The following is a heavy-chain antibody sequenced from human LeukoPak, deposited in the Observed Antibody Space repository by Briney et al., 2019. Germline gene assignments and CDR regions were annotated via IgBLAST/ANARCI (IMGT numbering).Heavy chain of an antibody. CDR1: GGSIRIYY. Sequence: PSETLSLTCTVSGGSIRIYYWSWIRQPPGKGLEWIGYLYYSGSTNYNPSLKSRVTISVDTSKNQFSLKLSSVTAADTAVYYCARGDYDSSGYSPHNWFDPWGQGTLVTVSS. CDR3: ARGDYDSSGYSPHNWFDP. J-gene: IGHJ5*02. D-gene: IGHD3-22*01. CDR2: LYYSGST. V-gene: IGHV4-59*01.